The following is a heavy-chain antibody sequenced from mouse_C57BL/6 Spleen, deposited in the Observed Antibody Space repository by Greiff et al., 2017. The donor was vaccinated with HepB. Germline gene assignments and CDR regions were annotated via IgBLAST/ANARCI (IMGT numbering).Heavy chain of an antibody. CDR3: ARSVLRQYYYAMDY. J-gene: IGHJ4*01. V-gene: IGHV1-19*01. D-gene: IGHD1-1*01. CDR1: GYTFTDYY. Sequence: EVKLQQSGPVLVKPGASVKMSCKASGYTFTDYYMNWVKQSHGKSLEWIGVINPYNGGTSYNQKFKGKATLTVDKSSSTAYMELNSLTSEDSAVYYCARSVLRQYYYAMDYWGQGTSVTVSS. CDR2: INPYNGGT.